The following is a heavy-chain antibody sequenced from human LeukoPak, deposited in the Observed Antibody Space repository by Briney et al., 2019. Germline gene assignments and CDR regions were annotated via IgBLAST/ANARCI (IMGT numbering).Heavy chain of an antibody. D-gene: IGHD3-10*01. Sequence: PSQTLSLTCTVSGNSISSGDNYWSWIRQPAGKGLEWIGRIYTSGSTNYNPSLKSRVTISGDTSKNQFSLRLSSVTAADTAVYYCVRRLLGSSYFSGIYPIDSWGQGTLVTVSS. V-gene: IGHV4-61*02. CDR3: VRRLLGSSYFSGIYPIDS. CDR1: GNSISSGDNY. J-gene: IGHJ4*02. CDR2: IYTSGST.